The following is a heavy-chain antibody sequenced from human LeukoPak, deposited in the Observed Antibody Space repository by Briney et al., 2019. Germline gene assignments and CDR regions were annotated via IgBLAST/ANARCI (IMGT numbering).Heavy chain of an antibody. Sequence: GASVKVSCKASGYTFTNYYMHWVRQAPGQGLEWMGWINPNTGGTNYAQKFQGRVTMTRDTSISTAYMELSRLRSDDTAVYYCARGPKGSYYYMDVWGKGTTLTVSS. CDR3: ARGPKGSYYYMDV. J-gene: IGHJ6*03. CDR2: INPNTGGT. V-gene: IGHV1-2*02. CDR1: GYTFTNYY.